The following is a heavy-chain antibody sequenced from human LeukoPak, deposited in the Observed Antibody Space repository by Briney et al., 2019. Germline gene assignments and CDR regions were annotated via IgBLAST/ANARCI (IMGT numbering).Heavy chain of an antibody. J-gene: IGHJ4*02. CDR2: ITWDGGNS. Sequence: GGSLRLSCAASGFTFSSYSVNWVRQAPGKGLEWVSLITWDGGNSYYADSVKGRFTISRDNSKNSLSLQMNSLRTEDTAFYYCVKGREFDYWGQGTLVTVSS. CDR3: VKGREFDY. V-gene: IGHV3-43*01. CDR1: GFTFSSYS.